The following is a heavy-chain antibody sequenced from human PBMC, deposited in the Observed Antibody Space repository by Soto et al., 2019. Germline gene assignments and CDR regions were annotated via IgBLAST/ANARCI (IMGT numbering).Heavy chain of an antibody. V-gene: IGHV3-30*03. J-gene: IGHJ4*02. CDR3: ARGNLSFDFDS. CDR2: ISGGGINT. D-gene: IGHD1-26*01. CDR1: GFNFGFFG. Sequence: QIHLVESGGDVVQPGKSLRLSCAASGFNFGFFGMHWVRQAPGKGLEWVAFISGGGINTQYADSVRGRFTLSRDYSRKTMYLQMDSLRDEDTALYYCARGNLSFDFDSWGLGTLVTVSS.